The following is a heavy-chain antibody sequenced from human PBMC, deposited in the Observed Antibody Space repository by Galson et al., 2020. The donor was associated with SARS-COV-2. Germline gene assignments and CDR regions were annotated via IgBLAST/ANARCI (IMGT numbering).Heavy chain of an antibody. Sequence: SETLSLICTVSGGSTRSSSYYWGWIRQPPGKGLEWTGRTYSRGSTYSNPSLKSRVTISVYTSKNQLSLKLSSVTASDTAVYYCARCEGSSIWCGELLYNWFDPWGQGSLVTVSS. J-gene: IGHJ5*02. D-gene: IGHD3-10*01. V-gene: IGHV4-39*01. CDR2: TYSRGST. CDR1: GGSTRSSSYY. CDR3: ARCEGSSIWCGELLYNWFDP.